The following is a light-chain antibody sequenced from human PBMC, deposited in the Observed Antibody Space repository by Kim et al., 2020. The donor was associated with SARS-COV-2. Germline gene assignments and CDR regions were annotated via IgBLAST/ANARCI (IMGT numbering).Light chain of an antibody. Sequence: GQRVTIACSGSSSNIGTNTVNWYQQLPRTAPKLLISRNNKRPSGVPDRFSGSKSGTSASLAISGLQSEDEADYYCATWDDSVSGYVFGTGTKVTVL. CDR1: SSNIGTNT. CDR3: ATWDDSVSGYV. J-gene: IGLJ1*01. CDR2: RNN. V-gene: IGLV1-44*01.